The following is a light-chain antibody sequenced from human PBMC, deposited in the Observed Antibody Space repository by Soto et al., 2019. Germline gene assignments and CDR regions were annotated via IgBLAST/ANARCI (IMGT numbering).Light chain of an antibody. CDR2: END. J-gene: IGLJ2*01. CDR1: SSNIGNNY. Sequence: QSVLTQPHSVSAAPGQKVTISCSGTSSNIGNNYVSWYQQLPGTAPQRLIYENDKRSSEIPDRFAGSKSGTSATLGITGLQTGDEADYYCGTWDSSLSAVVFGGGTKLTVL. V-gene: IGLV1-51*02. CDR3: GTWDSSLSAVV.